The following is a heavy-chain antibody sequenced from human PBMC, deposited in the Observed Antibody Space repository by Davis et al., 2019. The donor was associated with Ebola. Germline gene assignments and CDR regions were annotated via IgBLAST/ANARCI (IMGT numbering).Heavy chain of an antibody. CDR1: GFTFSSYG. CDR2: IWYDGSNK. J-gene: IGHJ4*02. V-gene: IGHV3-33*01. D-gene: IGHD2-15*01. CDR3: ARDGETLYCSGGSCYPNRPFDY. Sequence: GESLKISCAASGFTFSSYGMHWVRQAPGKGLEWVAVIWYDGSNKYYADSVKGRFTISRDNSKNTLYLQMNSLRAEDTAVYYCARDGETLYCSGGSCYPNRPFDYWGQGTLVTVSS.